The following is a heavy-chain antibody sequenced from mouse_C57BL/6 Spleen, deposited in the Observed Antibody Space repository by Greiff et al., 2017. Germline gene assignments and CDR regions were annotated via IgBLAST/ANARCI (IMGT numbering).Heavy chain of an antibody. D-gene: IGHD2-12*01. Sequence: EVQLQQSGPELVKPGASVKIPCKASGYTFTDYNMDWVKQSHGKSLEWIGDINPNNGGTIYNQKFKGKATLTVDKSSSTAYMEFRSLTSEDTAVYYCARSRRDAMDYWGQGTSVTVSS. J-gene: IGHJ4*01. CDR2: INPNNGGT. CDR1: GYTFTDYN. CDR3: ARSRRDAMDY. V-gene: IGHV1-18*01.